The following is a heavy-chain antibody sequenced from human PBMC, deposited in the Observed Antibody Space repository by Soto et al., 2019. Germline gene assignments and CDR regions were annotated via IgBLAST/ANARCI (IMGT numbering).Heavy chain of an antibody. J-gene: IGHJ6*03. Sequence: SDTLSLTCTVSGGSICNFYWSWIRQPPGKGLEWIGYVYYTGSTSYNPSLKRRVTFSADSSRGQFSLRLNSVTAADTAVYYCARTVLGPDLLADSFVDYYYYMDVWGQGTTVTVSS. CDR3: ARTVLGPDLLADSFVDYYYYMDV. D-gene: IGHD3-9*01. CDR1: GGSICNFY. CDR2: VYYTGST. V-gene: IGHV4-59*08.